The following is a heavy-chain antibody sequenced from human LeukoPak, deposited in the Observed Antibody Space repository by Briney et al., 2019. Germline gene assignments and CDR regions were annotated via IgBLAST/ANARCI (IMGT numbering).Heavy chain of an antibody. CDR3: AKDRPNYYDSSGHYYRRNGDY. V-gene: IGHV3-23*01. J-gene: IGHJ4*02. CDR2: ITSSGGST. Sequence: TGGSLRLSCAASGFTFSSYAMSWVRQAPGKGLEWVSSITSSGGSTYYADSVKGQFTISRDNSKNTVYLQMNSLRAEDTAVYYCAKDRPNYYDSSGHYYRRNGDYWGQGTLVTVSS. D-gene: IGHD3-22*01. CDR1: GFTFSSYA.